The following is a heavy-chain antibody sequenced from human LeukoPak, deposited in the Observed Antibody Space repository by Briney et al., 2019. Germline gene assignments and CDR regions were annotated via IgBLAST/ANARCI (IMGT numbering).Heavy chain of an antibody. J-gene: IGHJ4*02. CDR3: TTFGSYYDFWSEFDY. V-gene: IGHV3-15*07. Sequence: GSLRLSCAASGFTFSNAWINWVRQAPGKGLEWVGRIKSKTDGGTTDYAAPVKGRFTISRDDSKNTLYLQMNSLKTEDTAVYYCTTFGSYYDFWSEFDYWGQGTLVTVSS. D-gene: IGHD3-3*01. CDR2: IKSKTDGGTT. CDR1: GFTFSNAW.